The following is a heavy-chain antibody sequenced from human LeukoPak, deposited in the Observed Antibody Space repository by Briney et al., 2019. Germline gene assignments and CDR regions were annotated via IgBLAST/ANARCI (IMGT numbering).Heavy chain of an antibody. D-gene: IGHD3-10*01. Sequence: PSETLSLTCAVYGGSFSGYYWGWIRQPPGKGLEWIGEINHSGSTNYNPSLKSRVTISVDTSKNQFSLKLSSVTAADTAVYYCAREGHGSGSYYSHRSYNWFDPWGQGTLVTVSS. V-gene: IGHV4-34*01. CDR1: GGSFSGYY. CDR3: AREGHGSGSYYSHRSYNWFDP. CDR2: INHSGST. J-gene: IGHJ5*02.